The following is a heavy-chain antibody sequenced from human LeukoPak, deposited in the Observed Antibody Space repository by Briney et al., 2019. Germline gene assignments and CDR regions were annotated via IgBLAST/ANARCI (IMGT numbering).Heavy chain of an antibody. Sequence: GESLQISCKGSGYSFTSYWIGWVRQLPGKGLEWMGILYPGDSDTTYSPFFQGQVTISADKSISTAYLQWSSLKASDTAMYYCARVDRGSLLYWGHGTLVTVSS. CDR3: ARVDRGSLLY. CDR1: GYSFTSYW. CDR2: LYPGDSDT. V-gene: IGHV5-51*01. J-gene: IGHJ4*01. D-gene: IGHD1-26*01.